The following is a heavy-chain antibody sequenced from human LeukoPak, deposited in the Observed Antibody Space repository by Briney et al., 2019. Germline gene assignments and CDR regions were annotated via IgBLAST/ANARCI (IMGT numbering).Heavy chain of an antibody. Sequence: RGCLRLSCAASGFASSNYGMHWVRQAPDKGLEWVAVTLFAGSNKYYADSVKGRFTISRDNSKSTLYLQMDSLRAEDTAVYYCAKDRAVGKVVAATGYFDYWGQGTLVTVSS. CDR1: GFASSNYG. CDR3: AKDRAVGKVVAATGYFDY. V-gene: IGHV3-30*18. CDR2: TLFAGSNK. D-gene: IGHD2-15*01. J-gene: IGHJ4*02.